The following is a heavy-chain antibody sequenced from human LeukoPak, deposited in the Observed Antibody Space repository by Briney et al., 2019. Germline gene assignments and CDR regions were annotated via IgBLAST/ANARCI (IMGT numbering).Heavy chain of an antibody. CDR1: GYTFTYYF. Sequence: GASVKVSCRPSGYTFTYYFIHWVRQAPGQGLEWMGWVNPNSGGAYFPQRFQGRVTMTRDTSISTAYMSRLRSDDTAVYYCARGRRILVGDTNAGDFFDYWGRGTLVTVSS. D-gene: IGHD1-26*01. J-gene: IGHJ4*02. V-gene: IGHV1-2*02. CDR3: ARGRRILVGDTNAGDFFDY. CDR2: VNPNSGGA.